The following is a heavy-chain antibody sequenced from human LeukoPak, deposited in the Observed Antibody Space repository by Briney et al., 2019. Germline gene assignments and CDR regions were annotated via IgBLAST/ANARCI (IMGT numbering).Heavy chain of an antibody. V-gene: IGHV4-30-2*01. Sequence: SETLSLTCTVSGGSISSGGYYWSWIRQPPGKGLEWIGYIYHSGSTYYNPSLKSRVTISVDRSKNQFSLKLSSVTAADTAVYYCARVGYDSSGYYSTFDYWGQGTLVTVSS. CDR2: IYHSGST. J-gene: IGHJ4*02. CDR3: ARVGYDSSGYYSTFDY. CDR1: GGSISSGGYY. D-gene: IGHD3-22*01.